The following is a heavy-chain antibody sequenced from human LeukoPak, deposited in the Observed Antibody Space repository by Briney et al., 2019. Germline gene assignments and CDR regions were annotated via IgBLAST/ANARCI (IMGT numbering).Heavy chain of an antibody. CDR1: GGSISSYY. V-gene: IGHV4-39*07. D-gene: IGHD3-3*01. Sequence: SETLSLTCTVSGGSISSYYWGWIRQPPGKGLEWIGSIYYSGSTYYNPSLKSRVTISVDTSKNQFSLKLSSVTAADTAVYYCARGDYDFWSGYPRGPFDPWGQGTLVTVSS. CDR2: IYYSGST. CDR3: ARGDYDFWSGYPRGPFDP. J-gene: IGHJ5*02.